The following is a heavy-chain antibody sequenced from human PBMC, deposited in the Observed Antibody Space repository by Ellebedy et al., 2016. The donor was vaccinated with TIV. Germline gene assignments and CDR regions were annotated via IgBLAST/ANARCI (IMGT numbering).Heavy chain of an antibody. V-gene: IGHV4-39*01. Sequence: SETLSLTCTVSGGSIDSSSTYWGWIRQPPGKGLEWIGSIYYSGSTDYNPSLKSRVTISADTSKNQFSLRLSSVTAADTAVYYCARWFGELLYVRWFDPWGQGTLVSVSS. CDR2: IYYSGST. J-gene: IGHJ5*02. CDR3: ARWFGELLYVRWFDP. D-gene: IGHD3-10*01. CDR1: GGSIDSSSTY.